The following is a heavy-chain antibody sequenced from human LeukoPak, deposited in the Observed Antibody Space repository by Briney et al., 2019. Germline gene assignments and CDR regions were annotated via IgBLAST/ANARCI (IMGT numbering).Heavy chain of an antibody. CDR1: GFTFSSYW. CDR3: ARGSYHDYYDSSGYYRDAFDI. CDR2: IKQDGSEK. Sequence: GGSLRLSCAASGFTFSSYWMSWVRQAPGKGLEWVANIKQDGSEKYYVDSVKGRFTISRDNAKNTLYLQMNSLRAEDTAVYYCARGSYHDYYDSSGYYRDAFDIWGQGTMVTVSS. V-gene: IGHV3-7*01. J-gene: IGHJ3*02. D-gene: IGHD3-22*01.